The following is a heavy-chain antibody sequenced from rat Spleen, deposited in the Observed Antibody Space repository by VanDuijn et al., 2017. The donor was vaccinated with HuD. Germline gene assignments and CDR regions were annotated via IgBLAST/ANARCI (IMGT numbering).Heavy chain of an antibody. Sequence: EVQLVESGGGLVQPGRSVRLSCAASGFTFSNFPMAWVRQAPTKGLEWVATISTRGGSTYYRDSVKGRFTISRDNAKGTLSLQMNILRSEDTATYYCTRGGYFRYWGRGALVTVSS. CDR1: GFTFSNFP. D-gene: IGHD2-5*01. CDR2: ISTRGGST. J-gene: IGHJ3*01. V-gene: IGHV5-46*01. CDR3: TRGGYFRY.